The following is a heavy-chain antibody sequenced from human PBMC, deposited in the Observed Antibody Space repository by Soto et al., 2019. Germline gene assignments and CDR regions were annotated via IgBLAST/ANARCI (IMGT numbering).Heavy chain of an antibody. Sequence: ASVKVSCKASGGTFSSYAISWVRQAPGQGLEWMGGIIPIFGTANYAQKFQGRVTITADESTSTAYMELSSLRSEDTAVYYCARDPLPPRSGYVRDYYYYGMDVWGQGTTVTVS. CDR1: GGTFSSYA. D-gene: IGHD5-12*01. V-gene: IGHV1-69*13. CDR3: ARDPLPPRSGYVRDYYYYGMDV. CDR2: IIPIFGTA. J-gene: IGHJ6*02.